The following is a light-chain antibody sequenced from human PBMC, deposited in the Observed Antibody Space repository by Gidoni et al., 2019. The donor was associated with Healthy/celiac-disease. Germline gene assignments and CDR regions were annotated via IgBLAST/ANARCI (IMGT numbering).Light chain of an antibody. CDR1: QSVLYSSNNKNY. Sequence: DIVMTQSPDSLAVSLGERATINCKSSQSVLYSSNNKNYLAWYQQKPGQPPKRLIYWASTRESGVPDRFRVSGSVTDYTLTISSLQAEDVAVYYCQQYYSTPITFGQGTRLEIK. CDR2: WAS. CDR3: QQYYSTPIT. V-gene: IGKV4-1*01. J-gene: IGKJ5*01.